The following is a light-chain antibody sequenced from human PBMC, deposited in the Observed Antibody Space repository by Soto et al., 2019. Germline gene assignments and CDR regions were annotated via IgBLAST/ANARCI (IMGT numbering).Light chain of an antibody. CDR3: VTWDGNLSAGV. Sequence: QSVLTQPPSVSAAPGQTVTISCSGGSSNIENNYVSWYQHYPGTPPKLLIYEDNNLPSGIPDRFSGSKSGTSATLGITGLQTGDEADYYCVTWDGNLSAGVFGGGTKLTVL. CDR1: SSNIENNY. V-gene: IGLV1-51*02. J-gene: IGLJ2*01. CDR2: EDN.